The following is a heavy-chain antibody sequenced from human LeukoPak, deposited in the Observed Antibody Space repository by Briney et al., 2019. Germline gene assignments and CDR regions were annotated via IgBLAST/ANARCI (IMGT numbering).Heavy chain of an antibody. J-gene: IGHJ5*02. V-gene: IGHV4-31*03. CDR3: ARGTYSSGWSLGFDP. CDR2: IYYGGST. Sequence: SETLSLTCTVSGGSISGGGYFWSWIRQHPGKGLEGSGYIYYGGSTYYNPSLKSRLTISVDPSENQFSLRLTSVTAADTAVYYCARGTYSSGWSLGFDPWGQGTLVTVSS. D-gene: IGHD6-19*01. CDR1: GGSISGGGYF.